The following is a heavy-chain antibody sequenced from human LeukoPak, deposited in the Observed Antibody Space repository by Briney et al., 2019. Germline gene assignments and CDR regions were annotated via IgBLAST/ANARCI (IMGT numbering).Heavy chain of an antibody. V-gene: IGHV4-39*07. CDR3: ARARDRGNYYFDY. D-gene: IGHD3-16*01. J-gene: IGHJ4*02. CDR1: GGSISSSSYY. CDR2: IYYSGST. Sequence: KPSETLSLTCTVSGGSISSSSYYWGWIRQPPGKGLEWIGSIYYSGSTYYNPSLKSRVTISVDTSKNQFSLKLSSVTAADTAVYYCARARDRGNYYFDYWGQGTLVTVSS.